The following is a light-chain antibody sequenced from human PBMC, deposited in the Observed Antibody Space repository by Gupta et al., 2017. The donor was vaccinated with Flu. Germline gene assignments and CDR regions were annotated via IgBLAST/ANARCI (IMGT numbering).Light chain of an antibody. CDR3: QQYDTSPLT. J-gene: IGKJ4*01. CDR2: GIS. V-gene: IGKV3-20*01. CDR1: QSVANSH. Sequence: ALTQSPGTRSMSPGESATLSCRASQSVANSHLAWHQQKPGQAPRLVIHGISNRATGIPDRFSGSGSGTDFTLTISRLAPEDFAVYFCQQYDTSPLTFGGGTRVEIK.